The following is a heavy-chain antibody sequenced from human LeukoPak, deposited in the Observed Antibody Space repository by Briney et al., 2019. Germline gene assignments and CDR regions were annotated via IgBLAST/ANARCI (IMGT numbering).Heavy chain of an antibody. CDR1: GYTFTSYG. V-gene: IGHV1-18*01. CDR2: ISAYNGNT. Sequence: ASVKVSCKASGYTFTSYGISWVRQAPGQGLEWMGWISAYNGNTNYAQKLQGRVTMTTDTSTSTAYMELRRLRSDDTAVYYCARDASGIVGATTFDYWGQGTLVTVSS. CDR3: ARDASGIVGATTFDY. D-gene: IGHD1-26*01. J-gene: IGHJ4*02.